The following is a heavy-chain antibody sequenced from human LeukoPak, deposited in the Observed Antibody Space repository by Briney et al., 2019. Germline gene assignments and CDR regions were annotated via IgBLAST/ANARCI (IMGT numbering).Heavy chain of an antibody. D-gene: IGHD6-6*01. CDR1: GFTFSNYG. CDR2: ISSGRTNI. Sequence: GGSLRLSCAASGFTFSNYGMNWVRQAPGKGLEWVSYISSGRTNINYADSVRGRFTISRDNAKSSLYLQMNNLRVEDTTVYYCARGGAARPDYWGQGTLVTVSS. CDR3: ARGGAARPDY. V-gene: IGHV3-48*04. J-gene: IGHJ4*02.